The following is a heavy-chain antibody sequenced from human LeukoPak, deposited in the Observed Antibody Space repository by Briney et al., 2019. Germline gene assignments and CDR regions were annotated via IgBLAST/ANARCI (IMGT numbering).Heavy chain of an antibody. CDR3: AKGDYYNMDV. CDR1: GGSISRYY. CDR2: IYYSGST. Sequence: PSETLSLTCTVSGGSISRYYWSWIRQPPGKGLEWIGYIYYSGSTNYNPSLKSRVTISVDTSKNQFSLKLSSVTAADTAVYYCAKGDYYNMDVWGKGTTVTVSS. V-gene: IGHV4-59*12. J-gene: IGHJ6*03.